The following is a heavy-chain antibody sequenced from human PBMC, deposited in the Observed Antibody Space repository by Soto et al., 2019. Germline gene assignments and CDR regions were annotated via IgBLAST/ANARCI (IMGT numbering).Heavy chain of an antibody. CDR2: IIPILGIA. CDR1: GGTFSSYT. D-gene: IGHD3-3*01. Sequence: SVKVSCKASGGTFSSYTISWVRQAPGQGPEWMGRIIPILGIANYAQKFQGRVTITADKSTSTAYMELSSLRSEDTAVYYCARDPDFWSGFDVWGKGTTVTVS. V-gene: IGHV1-69*04. CDR3: ARDPDFWSGFDV. J-gene: IGHJ6*03.